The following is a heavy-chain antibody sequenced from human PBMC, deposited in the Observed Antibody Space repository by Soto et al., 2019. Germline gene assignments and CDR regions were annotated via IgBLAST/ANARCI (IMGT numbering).Heavy chain of an antibody. CDR1: GYTFTSYY. Sequence: GASVKVSCKASGYTFTSYYMHWVRQAPGQGLEWMGIINPSGGSTSYAQKFQGRVTMTTDTSTSTAYMELRSLRSDDTAVYYCARGGPGPITSDYWGQGTLVTVSS. CDR2: INPSGGST. D-gene: IGHD1-1*01. V-gene: IGHV1-46*01. CDR3: ARGGPGPITSDY. J-gene: IGHJ4*02.